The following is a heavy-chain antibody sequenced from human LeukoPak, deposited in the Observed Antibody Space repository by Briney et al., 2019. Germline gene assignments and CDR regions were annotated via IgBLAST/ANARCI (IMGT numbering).Heavy chain of an antibody. CDR3: AREPTVTAYYYYYYMDV. D-gene: IGHD4-11*01. Sequence: GWSLTLSCVACGFSFDDYGMSWVRQAPGTGREWVSGIYWNGSSTGYADSVKGRFTISRDNSKNSLYLQMNSLRAEDTALYYCAREPTVTAYYYYYYMDVWGKGTTVTVSS. V-gene: IGHV3-20*04. CDR1: GFSFDDYG. J-gene: IGHJ6*03. CDR2: IYWNGSST.